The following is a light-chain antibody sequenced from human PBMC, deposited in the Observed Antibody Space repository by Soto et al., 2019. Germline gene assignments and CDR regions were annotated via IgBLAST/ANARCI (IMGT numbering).Light chain of an antibody. J-gene: IGKJ2*01. CDR3: QQYGSSPPYT. CDR2: GAS. Sequence: EIVLTQSPGILSLSPGERATLSCRASQSVSSSYLAWYQQKPGQAPRLLIYGASNRATGIPGRFSASGSKTNFTLTLSRLGPEDFAVYYCQQYGSSPPYTLGQGTKLELK. V-gene: IGKV3-20*01. CDR1: QSVSSSY.